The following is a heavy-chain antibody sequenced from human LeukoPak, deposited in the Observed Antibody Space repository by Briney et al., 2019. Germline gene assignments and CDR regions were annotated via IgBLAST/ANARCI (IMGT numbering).Heavy chain of an antibody. CDR1: GFTFSSYG. J-gene: IGHJ4*02. V-gene: IGHV3-30*18. D-gene: IGHD1-1*01. CDR2: ISYDGSNK. Sequence: GGSLRLSCAASGFTFSSYGMHWVRQAPGKGLEWVAVISYDGSNKYYADSVKGRFTISRDSSKNTLYLQMNSLRAEDTAVYYCAKVSIQTYFDYWGQGTLVTVSS. CDR3: AKVSIQTYFDY.